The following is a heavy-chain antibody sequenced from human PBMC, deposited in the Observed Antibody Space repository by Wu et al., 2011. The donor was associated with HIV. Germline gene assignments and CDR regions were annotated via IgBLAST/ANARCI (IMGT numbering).Heavy chain of an antibody. D-gene: IGHD3-10*02. J-gene: IGHJ4*02. Sequence: GRIRSKSNNYATAYAVSLRGRFTISRDDSENTAYLQMSSLKTEDAALYYCVRYVSRIFDSWGQGTLVSVSS. CDR2: IRSKSNNYAT. CDR3: VRYVSRIFDS. V-gene: IGHV3-73*01.